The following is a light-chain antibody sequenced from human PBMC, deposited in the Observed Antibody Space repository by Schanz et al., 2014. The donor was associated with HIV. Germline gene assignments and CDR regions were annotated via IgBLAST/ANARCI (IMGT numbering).Light chain of an antibody. CDR1: SSDIGTYNY. CDR3: SSYGGPNNYVV. Sequence: QSALTQPAAVSGSPGQSITISCTGTSSDIGTYNYVSWYQQHPGKAPKLMIYEADKRPSGVSPRFSGSRSGNTASLTISGLQADDEADYYCSSYGGPNNYVVFGGGTKLTVL. V-gene: IGLV2-14*01. J-gene: IGLJ2*01. CDR2: EAD.